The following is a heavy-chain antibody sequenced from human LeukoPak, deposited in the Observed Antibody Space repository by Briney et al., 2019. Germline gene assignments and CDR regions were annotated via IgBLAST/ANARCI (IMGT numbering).Heavy chain of an antibody. J-gene: IGHJ4*02. CDR3: ARGSGYYSFDC. V-gene: IGHV1-2*02. CDR1: GYTFIAYY. CDR2: INPNSGDT. D-gene: IGHD3-3*01. Sequence: ASVKVSCKASGYTFIAYYMHWVRQAPGQGLEWMGWINPNSGDTNYAQNFQGRVTMTRDTSISTAYMELSRLRSDDTAMYYCARGSGYYSFDCWGQGTLVTVSS.